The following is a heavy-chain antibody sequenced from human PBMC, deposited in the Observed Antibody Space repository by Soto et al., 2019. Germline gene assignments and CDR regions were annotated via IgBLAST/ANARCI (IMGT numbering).Heavy chain of an antibody. CDR2: SRNKANTYTT. CDR3: ATLVVPVVIRTATTYNYYMDV. J-gene: IGHJ6*03. V-gene: IGHV3-72*01. D-gene: IGHD2-2*01. Sequence: PGGSLRLSCAASGFTFSDHYMDCVRQAPGKGLEWVGRSRNKANTYTTEYAASVQGRFTVSRDDSKNSLYLQMNGLKTEDTAVYYCATLVVPVVIRTATTYNYYMDVWGKGTTVTVSS. CDR1: GFTFSDHY.